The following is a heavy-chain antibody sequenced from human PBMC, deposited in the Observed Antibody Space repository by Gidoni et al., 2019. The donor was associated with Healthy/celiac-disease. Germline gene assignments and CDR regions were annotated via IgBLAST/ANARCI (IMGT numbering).Heavy chain of an antibody. CDR1: GFTFSSYD. V-gene: IGHV3-13*01. D-gene: IGHD3-22*01. J-gene: IGHJ4*02. CDR3: ARGSKYYYDSSGLVDY. CDR2: IGTAGDT. Sequence: EGQLVESGGGLVQPGGSLSLSCAAPGFTFSSYDMHWVRQATGKGLEWVSAIGTAGDTYYPGSVKGRFTITRENAKNSLYLQMNSLRAGDTAVYYCARGSKYYYDSSGLVDYWGQGTLVTVSS.